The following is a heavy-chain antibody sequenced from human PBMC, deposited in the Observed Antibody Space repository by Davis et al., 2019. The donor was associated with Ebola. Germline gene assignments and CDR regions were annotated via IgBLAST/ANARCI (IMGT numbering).Heavy chain of an antibody. J-gene: IGHJ3*02. CDR2: INHSEST. V-gene: IGHV4-34*01. CDR3: ARGCRSLGKDAFDI. Sequence: SETLSLTCAVYGGSFSGYYWSWIRQPPGKGLEWIGEINHSESTNYNPSLKSRVTISVDTSKNQFSLKLSSVTAADTAVYYCARGCRSLGKDAFDIWGQGTMVTVSS. D-gene: IGHD7-27*01. CDR1: GGSFSGYY.